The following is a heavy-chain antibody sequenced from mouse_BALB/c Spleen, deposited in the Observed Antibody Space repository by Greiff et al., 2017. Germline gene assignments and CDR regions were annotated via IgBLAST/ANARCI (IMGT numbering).Heavy chain of an antibody. Sequence: QVQLQQSGAELMKPGASVKISCKATGYTFSSYWIEWVKQRPGHGLEWIGEILPGSGSTNYNEKFKGKATFTADTSSNTAYMQLSSLTSEDSAVYYCASGLGTTWFAYWGQGTLVTVSA. V-gene: IGHV1-9*01. CDR2: ILPGSGST. CDR3: ASGLGTTWFAY. D-gene: IGHD3-3*01. J-gene: IGHJ3*01. CDR1: GYTFSSYW.